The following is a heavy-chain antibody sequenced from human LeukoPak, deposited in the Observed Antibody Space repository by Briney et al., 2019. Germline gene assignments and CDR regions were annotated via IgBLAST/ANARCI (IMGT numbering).Heavy chain of an antibody. D-gene: IGHD3-3*01. CDR2: IYYSGST. CDR3: ARDQRGGYYDYWSGYYTHRVFLTAYYYDMDV. V-gene: IGHV4-39*07. J-gene: IGHJ6*03. CDR1: GGSISSSSYY. Sequence: SETLSLTCTVSGGSISSSSYYWGWIRQPPGKGLEWIVSIYYSGSTYYNPSLKTRVTISVDTSKNQFSLELSSVTAADTAVYYCARDQRGGYYDYWSGYYTHRVFLTAYYYDMDVCGKGTTVTVSS.